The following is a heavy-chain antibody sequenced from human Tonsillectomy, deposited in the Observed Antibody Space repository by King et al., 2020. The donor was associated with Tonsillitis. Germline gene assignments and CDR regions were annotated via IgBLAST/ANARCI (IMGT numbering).Heavy chain of an antibody. CDR1: GFTFSDYY. J-gene: IGHJ4*02. CDR3: ARAARGVDY. CDR2: ISSSGNTR. Sequence: VQLVESGGGLVKPGGSLRLSCESSGFTFSDYYMSWIRQAPGKGLEWISYISSSGNTRYYADSVRGRFTISRDNAKKSTYLQMNSLRVEDTAVYYCARAARGVDYGGQGTLVTVSS. V-gene: IGHV3-11*01. D-gene: IGHD6-25*01.